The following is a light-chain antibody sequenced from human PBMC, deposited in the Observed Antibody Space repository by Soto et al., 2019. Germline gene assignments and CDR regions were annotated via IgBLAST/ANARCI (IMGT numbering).Light chain of an antibody. CDR1: QSVSSY. CDR3: QHRSRCPPT. CDR2: DAS. Sequence: EIVLTQSPSTLSLSPGERATLSCRASQSVSSYLAWYQQKPGQAPRLLIYDASNRATGIPARFSGGGSGTDFTLTIISLEPEDFAVYYCQHRSRCPPTFGQGTRLEIK. V-gene: IGKV3-11*01. J-gene: IGKJ5*01.